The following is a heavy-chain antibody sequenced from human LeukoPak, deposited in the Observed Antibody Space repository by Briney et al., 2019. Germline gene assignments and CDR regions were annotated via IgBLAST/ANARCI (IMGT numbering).Heavy chain of an antibody. D-gene: IGHD6-6*01. Sequence: GGSLRLSCAASGFTFSDYWMHWVRQAPGKGLEWVSVIYSGYSTYYSDSVKGRFTVSRDNSKNTVYLQMNSLRGEDTAVYYCARDSTSSYYFESWGQGTLVSVSS. CDR2: IYSGYST. CDR3: ARDSTSSYYFES. J-gene: IGHJ4*02. CDR1: GFTFSDYW. V-gene: IGHV3-66*01.